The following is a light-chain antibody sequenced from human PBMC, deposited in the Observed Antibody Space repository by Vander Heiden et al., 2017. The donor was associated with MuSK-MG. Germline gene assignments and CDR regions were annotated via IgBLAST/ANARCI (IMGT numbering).Light chain of an antibody. Sequence: DIQMTQFPSSLSASVGDRVTLTCRTSQSIGNYLSWYQHQAGKAPKLLIYAASNLQTGVPSRLSGARSGTDFTLTIDGLQPEDFAIYYCQQTYSARELTFGGGTRVEV. CDR3: QQTYSARELT. J-gene: IGKJ4*01. CDR2: AAS. CDR1: QSIGNY. V-gene: IGKV1-39*01.